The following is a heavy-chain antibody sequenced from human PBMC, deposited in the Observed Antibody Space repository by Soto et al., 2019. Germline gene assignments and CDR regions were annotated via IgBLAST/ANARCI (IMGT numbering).Heavy chain of an antibody. Sequence: EVQLLESGGGLVQPGGSLRLSCAASGFTFNNYAMNWARQAPGKGLEWVSSISASGGSTYYADSVRGRFTISRDNSKNTLYLQTNSLRAEDTAVYYCAKARTRSYADALDIWGQGTLVTVSS. J-gene: IGHJ3*02. D-gene: IGHD2-8*01. CDR2: ISASGGST. V-gene: IGHV3-23*01. CDR3: AKARTRSYADALDI. CDR1: GFTFNNYA.